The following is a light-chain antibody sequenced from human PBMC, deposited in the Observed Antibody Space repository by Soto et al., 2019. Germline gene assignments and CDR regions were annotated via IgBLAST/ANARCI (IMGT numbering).Light chain of an antibody. CDR1: QTISSW. CDR3: QEYNTAPYT. V-gene: IGKV1-27*01. Sequence: MQMNQFPSALTGKVRNRVTITCRASQTISSWLAWYQQKPGKAPKLLIYAASTLQSGVPPRFSGSGSGTHFTLTISSLQPEDAATYYCQEYNTAPYTFGQGTRLEI. J-gene: IGKJ5*01. CDR2: AAS.